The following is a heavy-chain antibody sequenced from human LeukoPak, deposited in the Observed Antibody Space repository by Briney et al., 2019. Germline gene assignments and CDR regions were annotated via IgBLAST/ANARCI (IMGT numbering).Heavy chain of an antibody. Sequence: GGSLRLSCAASGFDFTTYAMSWVRQAPGKGLEWVSGITGSGDSTYYADSVKGRLTISRDNSKHMLYLQMNNLRAEDTALYYCARTYDFGRGPPGDAFDNWGQGTLVTVPS. CDR3: ARTYDFGRGPPGDAFDN. CDR1: GFDFTTYA. D-gene: IGHD3-3*01. V-gene: IGHV3-23*01. J-gene: IGHJ3*02. CDR2: ITGSGDST.